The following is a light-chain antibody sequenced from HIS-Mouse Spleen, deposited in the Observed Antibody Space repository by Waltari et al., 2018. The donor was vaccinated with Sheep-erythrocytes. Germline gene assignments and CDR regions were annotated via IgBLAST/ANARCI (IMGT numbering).Light chain of an antibody. J-gene: IGLJ2*01. V-gene: IGLV1-36*01. CDR2: YDE. CDR1: RSNIGHNA. Sequence: QSVLTQPPSVSESPSQRVTISCSGRRSNIGHNAVSSYRKLPGKAPKLLIYYDELLPSEVSDRFSGSKSGTSASLAISGLQSEDEADYYCAAWDDSLNGVVFGGGTKLTVL. CDR3: AAWDDSLNGVV.